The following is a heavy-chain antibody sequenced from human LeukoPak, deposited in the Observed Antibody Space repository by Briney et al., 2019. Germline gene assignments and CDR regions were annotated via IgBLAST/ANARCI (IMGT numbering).Heavy chain of an antibody. V-gene: IGHV1-69*01. Sequence: SVKVSCKASGGTFSSYAISWVRQAPGQGLEWMGGIIPIFGTANYAQKFQGRVTITAGESTSTAYMELSSLRSEDTAVYYCARGNTYYDFWSGYYTGNDAFDIWGQGTMVTVSS. CDR3: ARGNTYYDFWSGYYTGNDAFDI. D-gene: IGHD3-3*01. J-gene: IGHJ3*02. CDR1: GGTFSSYA. CDR2: IIPIFGTA.